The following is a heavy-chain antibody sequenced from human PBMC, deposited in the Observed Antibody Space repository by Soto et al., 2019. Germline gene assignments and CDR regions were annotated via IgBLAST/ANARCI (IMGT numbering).Heavy chain of an antibody. Sequence: PSETLYLNCTGSGDSVCSGSFYCSWLRQPPGKGREWIGYIYYSGITNYKPSLRSRVSISVDTSKNQFSLNLSSVTAADTAVYYCATTRGYSSEYYFDYWSQGTLVTVSS. CDR3: ATTRGYSSEYYFDY. CDR2: IYYSGIT. J-gene: IGHJ4*02. D-gene: IGHD6-19*01. V-gene: IGHV4-61*01. CDR1: GDSVCSGSFY.